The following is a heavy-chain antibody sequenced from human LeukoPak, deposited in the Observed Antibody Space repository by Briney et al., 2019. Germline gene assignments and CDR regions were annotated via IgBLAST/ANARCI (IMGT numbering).Heavy chain of an antibody. J-gene: IGHJ5*02. CDR3: ARGTRVPAAKRLFDP. Sequence: PSETLSLTCAVYGGSFSGYYWSWIRQPPGKGLEWIGEINHSGSTNYNPSLRSRVTISVDTSKNQFSLKLSSVTAADTAVYYCARGTRVPAAKRLFDPWGQGTLVTVSS. V-gene: IGHV4-34*01. CDR1: GGSFSGYY. CDR2: INHSGST. D-gene: IGHD2-2*01.